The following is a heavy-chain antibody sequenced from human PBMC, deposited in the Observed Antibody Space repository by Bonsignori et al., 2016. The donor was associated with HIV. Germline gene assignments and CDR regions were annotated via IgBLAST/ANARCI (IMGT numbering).Heavy chain of an antibody. D-gene: IGHD4-17*01. Sequence: WIRQPPGKGLEWVSAISGSGGSTYYADSVKGRFTISRDNSKNTLYLQMNSLRAEDAAVYYCASPPLYGDYYYYYYMDVWGKGTTVTVSS. CDR3: ASPPLYGDYYYYYYMDV. CDR2: ISGSGGST. V-gene: IGHV3-23*01. J-gene: IGHJ6*03.